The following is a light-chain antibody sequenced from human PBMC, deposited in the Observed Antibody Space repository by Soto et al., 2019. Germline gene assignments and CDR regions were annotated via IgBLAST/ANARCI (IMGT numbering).Light chain of an antibody. CDR3: QHYSTWPPT. V-gene: IGKV3-15*01. CDR2: YAS. CDR1: DNVHRN. J-gene: IGKJ3*01. Sequence: EMVMTQSPATLSVSPGERVTLSCRASDNVHRNLAWYQQKPGQGPSLLIYYASIRATGVPDRFTGSGSGTDFPLTISSLQSEDFGVYHCQHYSTWPPTFGPGTKVEIK.